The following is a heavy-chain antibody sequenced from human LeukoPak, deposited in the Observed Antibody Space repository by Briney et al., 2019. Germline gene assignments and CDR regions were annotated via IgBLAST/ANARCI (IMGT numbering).Heavy chain of an antibody. V-gene: IGHV3-21*01. CDR1: GFTFSSYS. D-gene: IGHD6-6*01. J-gene: IGHJ4*02. CDR3: ARDIGARPLDY. Sequence: GGSLRLSCAASGFTFSSYSMNWVRQAPGKGLEWVSSISSSSSYIYYADSVKGRFTISRDNAKNSLYLQMNSPRAEDTAVYYCARDIGARPLDYWGQGTLVTVSS. CDR2: ISSSSSYI.